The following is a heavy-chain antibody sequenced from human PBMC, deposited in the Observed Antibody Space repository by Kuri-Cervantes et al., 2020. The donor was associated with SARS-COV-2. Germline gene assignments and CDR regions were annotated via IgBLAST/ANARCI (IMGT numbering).Heavy chain of an antibody. D-gene: IGHD5-12*01. CDR1: GFTFSSYS. Sequence: GGSLRLSCAASGFTFSSYSMNWVRQAPGKGLEWVSAISGSGGSTYYADSVKGRFTISRDNSKNSLYLQMNSLRAEDTAVYYCARDSSNSGYDYWGQGTLVTVSS. CDR3: ARDSSNSGYDY. CDR2: ISGSGGST. V-gene: IGHV3-23*01. J-gene: IGHJ4*02.